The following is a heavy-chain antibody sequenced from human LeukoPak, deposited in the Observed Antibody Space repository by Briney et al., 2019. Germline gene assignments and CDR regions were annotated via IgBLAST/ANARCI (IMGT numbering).Heavy chain of an antibody. CDR3: ARQLLHYYGSGSYFSSPFDY. V-gene: IGHV4-39*01. Sequence: SVTLSLTCTVSGGSISSSSYYWGWIRQPPGKGLEWIGSIYYSGSTYYNPSLKSRVTISVDTSKNQFSLKLSSATAADTAVYYCARQLLHYYGSGSYFSSPFDYWGQGTLVTVSS. CDR1: GGSISSSSYY. J-gene: IGHJ4*02. CDR2: IYYSGST. D-gene: IGHD3-10*01.